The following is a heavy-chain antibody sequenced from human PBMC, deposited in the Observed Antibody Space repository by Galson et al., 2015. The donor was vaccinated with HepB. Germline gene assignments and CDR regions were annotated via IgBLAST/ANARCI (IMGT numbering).Heavy chain of an antibody. CDR1: GYIFTTYG. D-gene: IGHD3-10*01. CDR2: INTDTSKT. Sequence: SVKVSCKASGYIFTTYGINWVRQAPGLGLEWMGWINTDTSKTNYAQKVQDRVTMTTDTSTDTVYMELRSLRSDDTAVYYCARDKYYYGLGSFYYWGQGTLVTVAS. J-gene: IGHJ4*02. V-gene: IGHV1-18*04. CDR3: ARDKYYYGLGSFYY.